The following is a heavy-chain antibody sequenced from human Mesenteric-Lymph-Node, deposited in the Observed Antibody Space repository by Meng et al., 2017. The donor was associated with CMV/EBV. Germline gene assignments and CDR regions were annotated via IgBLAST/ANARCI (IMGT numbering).Heavy chain of an antibody. Sequence: SGYTFSNYYMHWVRQAPGQGLEWMGIINPSGGSTRYTQKFEGRVTMTRDTSTSTVYMELSSLRFEDTAMYYCARDYSSSWLDNAFDYWGQGTLVTVSS. CDR2: INPSGGST. CDR3: ARDYSSSWLDNAFDY. D-gene: IGHD6-13*01. CDR1: GYTFSNYY. J-gene: IGHJ4*02. V-gene: IGHV1-46*01.